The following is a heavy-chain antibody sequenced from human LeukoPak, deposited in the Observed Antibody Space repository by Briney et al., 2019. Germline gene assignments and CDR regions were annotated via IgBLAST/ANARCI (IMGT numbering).Heavy chain of an antibody. J-gene: IGHJ4*02. CDR1: GFTFSSYS. V-gene: IGHV3-21*01. CDR2: ISSSSSYI. Sequence: PGGSLRLSCAASGFTFSSYSMNWVRQAPGKGLEWVSSISSSSSYIYYADSVKGRFTISRDNAKNSLYLQMNSLRAEDTAVYYCARDHLVRGARPIDYWGQGTLVTVSS. CDR3: ARDHLVRGARPIDY. D-gene: IGHD3-10*01.